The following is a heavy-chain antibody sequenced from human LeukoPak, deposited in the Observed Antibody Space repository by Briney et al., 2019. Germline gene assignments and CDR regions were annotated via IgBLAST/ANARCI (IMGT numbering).Heavy chain of an antibody. CDR3: AREGRASSYDY. J-gene: IGHJ4*02. D-gene: IGHD6-13*01. V-gene: IGHV4-59*01. CDR2: IYYSGGT. CDR1: GGSISSYY. Sequence: SETLSLTCTVSGGSISSYYWSWIRQPPGKGLEWIGYIYYSGGTNYNPSLKSRVTISVDTSKNQFSLKLSSVTAADTAVYYCAREGRASSYDYWGQGTLVTVSS.